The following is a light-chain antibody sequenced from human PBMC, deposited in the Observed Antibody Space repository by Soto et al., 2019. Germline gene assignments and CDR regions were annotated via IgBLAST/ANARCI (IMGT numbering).Light chain of an antibody. CDR1: QSVSYTSGGKNY. V-gene: IGKV4-1*01. Sequence: DIVMTQSPDSLAVSLGERATINCKSSQSVSYTSGGKNYLAWYQQKPGQPPQLLISWASTRESGVPDRFSGGGSVTDFTLTVSSLQAEDVAVYYSQQYYGNSYTFGQGAKLESK. J-gene: IGKJ2*01. CDR3: QQYYGNSYT. CDR2: WAS.